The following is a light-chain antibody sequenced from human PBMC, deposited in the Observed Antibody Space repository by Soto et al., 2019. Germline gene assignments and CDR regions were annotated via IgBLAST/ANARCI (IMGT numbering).Light chain of an antibody. Sequence: DVQMTQSPSSLSASVGDRVTITCRASQTIRSYLNWYQQKPGKAPKLLIYSASSLQSGVPSRFSDSGSGTDFTLTISSLQPEDFATYSCQQSYSTPYTFGQGTHLEIK. V-gene: IGKV1-39*01. CDR3: QQSYSTPYT. CDR2: SAS. J-gene: IGKJ2*01. CDR1: QTIRSY.